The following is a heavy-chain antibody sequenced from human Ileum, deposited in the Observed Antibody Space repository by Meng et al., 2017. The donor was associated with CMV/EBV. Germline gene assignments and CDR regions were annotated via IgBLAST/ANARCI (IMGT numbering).Heavy chain of an antibody. V-gene: IGHV3-53*01. J-gene: IGHJ4*02. CDR1: GFSVSSNY. Sequence: GGSLRLSCAASGFSVSSNYMTWVRQAPGRGLEWVSVMYGSGSTYYADSVKGRFTISRDNSKNTVYLQMNSLRPEDTAVYYCARSEWLYNLDSWGQGTLATFPS. CDR3: ARSEWLYNLDS. CDR2: MYGSGST. D-gene: IGHD1-14*01.